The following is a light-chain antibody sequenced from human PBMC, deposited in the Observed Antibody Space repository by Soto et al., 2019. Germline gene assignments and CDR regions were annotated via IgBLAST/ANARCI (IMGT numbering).Light chain of an antibody. Sequence: QSALTQPASVSGSPGQSITISCTGTSSDVGSYKLVSWYQQHPGKAPKLMISEVSKRPSGISGRFSGSKSGSTASLTLSGLQAEDEADYYCCSYAGTSTHTVFGGGTQLTVL. CDR3: CSYAGTSTHTV. CDR2: EVS. J-gene: IGLJ7*01. V-gene: IGLV2-23*02. CDR1: SSDVGSYKL.